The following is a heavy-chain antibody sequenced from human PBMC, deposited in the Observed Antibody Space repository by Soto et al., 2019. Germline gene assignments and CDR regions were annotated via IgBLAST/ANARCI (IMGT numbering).Heavy chain of an antibody. D-gene: IGHD6-6*01. CDR1: GGSISSGGYY. CDR3: AREGGKYSSSSGTFDY. CDR2: IYYSGST. V-gene: IGHV4-31*03. J-gene: IGHJ4*02. Sequence: SETLSLTCTVSGGSISSGGYYWSWIRQHPGKGLEWIGYIYYSGSTYYNPSLKSRVTISVDTSKNQFSLKLSSVTAADTAVYYCAREGGKYSSSSGTFDYWGQGTLVTVSS.